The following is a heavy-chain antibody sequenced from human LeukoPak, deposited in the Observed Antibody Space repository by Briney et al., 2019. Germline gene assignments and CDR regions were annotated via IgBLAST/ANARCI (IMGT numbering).Heavy chain of an antibody. D-gene: IGHD3-22*01. Sequence: SETLSLTCTVSGGSISSGGFYWSWIRQHPGKGLEWLGYIYYSGTTYYNPSLKSRVTISVDTSKNQFSLKLSSVTAADTAVYYCARSRSGYYYWAFDIWGQGTMVTVSS. CDR2: IYYSGTT. CDR3: ARSRSGYYYWAFDI. CDR1: GGSISSGGFY. V-gene: IGHV4-39*01. J-gene: IGHJ3*02.